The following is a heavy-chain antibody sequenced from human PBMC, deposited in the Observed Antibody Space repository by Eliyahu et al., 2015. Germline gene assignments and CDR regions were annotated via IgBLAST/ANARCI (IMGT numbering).Heavy chain of an antibody. CDR3: ARDGSDDAFEF. CDR1: GFTFSSYX. CDR2: XSTRSTTI. D-gene: IGHD5-12*01. Sequence: EVLLVESGGXLVQPGGSLXLXWXASGFTFSSYXMNXVRQAPGKGLEWLXFXSTRSTTIHYADSVKGRFTISRDNVKKSLYLQMNSLRDEDTATYYCARDGSDDAFEFWGQGTVVTVSS. J-gene: IGHJ3*01. V-gene: IGHV3-48*02.